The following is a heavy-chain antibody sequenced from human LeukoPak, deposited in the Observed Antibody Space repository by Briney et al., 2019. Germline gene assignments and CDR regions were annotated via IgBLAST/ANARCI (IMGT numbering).Heavy chain of an antibody. CDR2: INHSGST. Sequence: SETLSLTCAVYGGSFSGYYWSWIRQPPGKGLEWIGEINHSGSTNYNPSLKSRVTISVDTSKNQFSLKLSSVTAADTAVYYCASRSSGYHYTPDAFDIWGQGTMVTVSS. CDR1: GGSFSGYY. V-gene: IGHV4-34*01. CDR3: ASRSSGYHYTPDAFDI. J-gene: IGHJ3*02. D-gene: IGHD3-22*01.